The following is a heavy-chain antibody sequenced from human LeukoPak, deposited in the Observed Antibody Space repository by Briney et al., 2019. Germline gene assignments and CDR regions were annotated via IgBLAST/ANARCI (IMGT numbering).Heavy chain of an antibody. J-gene: IGHJ5*02. CDR2: IGAYNGNT. CDR3: ARGTYYYGSGSYYNAINNWFDP. D-gene: IGHD3-10*01. Sequence: GASVKVSCKASGYTFTSYGISWVRQAPGQGLEWMGWIGAYNGNTNYAQKLQGRVTMTTDTSTSTAYMELRSLRSDDTAVYYCARGTYYYGSGSYYNAINNWFDPWGQGTLVTVSS. CDR1: GYTFTSYG. V-gene: IGHV1-18*01.